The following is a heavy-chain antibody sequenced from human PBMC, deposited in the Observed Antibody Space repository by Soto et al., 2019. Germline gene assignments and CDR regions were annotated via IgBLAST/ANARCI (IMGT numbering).Heavy chain of an antibody. CDR1: AGTFSSYS. D-gene: IGHD6-13*01. V-gene: IGHV1-69*13. Sequence: SVSVSCKASAGTFSSYSISWVRQAPGQGLEWMGGIIPIFGTANYAQKFQGRVTITADESTSTAYMELSSLRSEDTAVYYCARGTAASPYGMDVWGQGTTVTVSS. CDR3: ARGTAASPYGMDV. CDR2: IIPIFGTA. J-gene: IGHJ6*02.